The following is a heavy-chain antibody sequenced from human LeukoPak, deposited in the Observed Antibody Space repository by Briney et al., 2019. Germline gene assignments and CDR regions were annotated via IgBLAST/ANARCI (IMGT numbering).Heavy chain of an antibody. CDR2: ISWNSGSI. CDR1: GFTFDDYA. Sequence: SLRLSCAASGFTFDDYAMHWVRQAPGKGLEWVSGISWNSGSIGYADSVKGRFTISRDNAKNSLYLQMNSLRAEDTALYYCVRDNPRQQGFAYWGQGTLVTVSS. V-gene: IGHV3-9*01. J-gene: IGHJ4*02. D-gene: IGHD6-13*01. CDR3: VRDNPRQQGFAY.